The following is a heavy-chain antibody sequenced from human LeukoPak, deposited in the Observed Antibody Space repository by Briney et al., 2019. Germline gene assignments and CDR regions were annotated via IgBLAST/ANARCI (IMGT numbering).Heavy chain of an antibody. J-gene: IGHJ5*02. CDR2: ISYDGSNK. D-gene: IGHD3-10*01. CDR3: ARDRGAENWFDP. Sequence: GGSLRLSCAASGFTFSSYAMHWVRQAPGKGLEWVAVISYDGSNKYYADSVKGRFTISRDNSKNTLYPQMNSLRAEDTAVYYCARDRGAENWFDPWGQGTLVTVSS. V-gene: IGHV3-30-3*01. CDR1: GFTFSSYA.